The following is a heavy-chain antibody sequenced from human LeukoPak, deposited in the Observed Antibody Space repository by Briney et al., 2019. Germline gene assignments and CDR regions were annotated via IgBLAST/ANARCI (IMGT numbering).Heavy chain of an antibody. CDR2: IKTDGSEK. J-gene: IGHJ4*02. CDR3: ARDWDGSGWSIDY. CDR1: GLTFSRYW. Sequence: GGSLRLSCAASGLTFSRYWMSWVRQAPGKGLEWVANIKTDGSEKYYVDSLKGRFIISRDNAKNSLYLQMNSLRAEDTAVYYCARDWDGSGWSIDYWGQGTPVTVSS. D-gene: IGHD6-19*01. V-gene: IGHV3-7*05.